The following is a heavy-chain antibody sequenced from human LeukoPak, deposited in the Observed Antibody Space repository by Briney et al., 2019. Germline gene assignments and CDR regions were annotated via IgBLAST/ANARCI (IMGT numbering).Heavy chain of an antibody. CDR2: IIPIFGTA. V-gene: IGHV1-69*06. CDR3: ARSGAVNYYYYYMDV. Sequence: GASVKVSCKASGGTFSSYAISWVRQAPGQGLEGMGGIIPIFGTANYAQKFQGRVTITADKSTSTAYMELSSLRSEDTAVYYCARSGAVNYYYYYMDVWGKGTTVTVSS. CDR1: GGTFSSYA. J-gene: IGHJ6*03. D-gene: IGHD4-11*01.